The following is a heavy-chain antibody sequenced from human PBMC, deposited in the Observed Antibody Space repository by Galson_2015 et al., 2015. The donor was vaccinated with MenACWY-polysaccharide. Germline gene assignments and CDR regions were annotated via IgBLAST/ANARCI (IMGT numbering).Heavy chain of an antibody. CDR2: IDWDDDK. J-gene: IGHJ4*02. D-gene: IGHD2-8*01. V-gene: IGHV2-70*01. CDR3: ARIMRRGTNGVCYKGYFDY. CDR1: GFSLSTSGMC. Sequence: PALVKPTQTLTLTCTFSGFSLSTSGMCVSWIRQPPGKALEWLALIDWDDDKYYSTSLKTRLTISKDTSRNQVVLTMTNMDPVDTATYYCARIMRRGTNGVCYKGYFDYWGQGTLVTVSS.